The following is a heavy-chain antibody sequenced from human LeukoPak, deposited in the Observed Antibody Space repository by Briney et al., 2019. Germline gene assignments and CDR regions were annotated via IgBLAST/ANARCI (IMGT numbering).Heavy chain of an antibody. CDR2: INPNSGGT. D-gene: IGHD2-2*02. J-gene: IGHJ6*02. V-gene: IGHV1-2*06. Sequence: ASVKVSCKASGYTFTGYYMHWVRQAPGQGLEWMGRINPNSGGTDYAQKFQGRVTMTRDTSVSTAYMELSSLRSEDTAVYYCARGLPLGYCSSTSCYRGMDVWGQGTTVTVSS. CDR1: GYTFTGYY. CDR3: ARGLPLGYCSSTSCYRGMDV.